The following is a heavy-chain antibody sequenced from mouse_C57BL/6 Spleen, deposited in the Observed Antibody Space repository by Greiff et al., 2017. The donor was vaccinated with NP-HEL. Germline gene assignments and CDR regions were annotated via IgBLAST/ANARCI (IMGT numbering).Heavy chain of an antibody. D-gene: IGHD3-2*02. CDR1: GYTFTSYW. J-gene: IGHJ4*01. CDR2: IDPSDSET. CDR3: ARRLQNAMDY. Sequence: VQLQQSGAELVRPGSSVKLSCKASGYTFTSYWMHWVKQRPIQGLEWIGNIDPSDSETHYNQKFKDKATLTVDKSSSTAYMQLSRLKSEDSAVYYCARRLQNAMDYWGQGTSVTVSS. V-gene: IGHV1-52*01.